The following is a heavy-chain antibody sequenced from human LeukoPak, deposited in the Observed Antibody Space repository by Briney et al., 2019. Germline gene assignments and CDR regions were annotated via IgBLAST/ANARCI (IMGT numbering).Heavy chain of an antibody. Sequence: GGSLRLSCAASGFTFSNYEMNWVRQAPGMGLEWVSYITSSGPTAFYADSVKGRFNISRDNAQNSLFLQMNNLTAEDTAIYYCARLGFCSDGSCYSLGYWGQGILVTVSS. CDR1: GFTFSNYE. D-gene: IGHD2-15*01. CDR2: ITSSGPTA. J-gene: IGHJ4*02. CDR3: ARLGFCSDGSCYSLGY. V-gene: IGHV3-48*03.